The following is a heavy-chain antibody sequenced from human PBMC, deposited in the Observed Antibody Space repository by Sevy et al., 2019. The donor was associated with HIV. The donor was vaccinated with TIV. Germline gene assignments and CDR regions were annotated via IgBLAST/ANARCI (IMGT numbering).Heavy chain of an antibody. D-gene: IGHD4-17*01. CDR2: INPNSGGT. CDR3: ARERRVRCHYFQY. V-gene: IGHV1-2*02. J-gene: IGHJ1*01. CDR1: GYTFTGYY. Sequence: ASVKVSCKASGYTFTGYYMHWVRQAPGQGLEWMGWINPNSGGTNYAQKFQGRVTMTRDTSISTAYMELSRLRSDDTAVYYCARERRVRCHYFQYWGQGTLVTVSS.